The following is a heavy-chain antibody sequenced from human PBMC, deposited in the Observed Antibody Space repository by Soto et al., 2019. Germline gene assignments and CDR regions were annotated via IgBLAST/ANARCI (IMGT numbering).Heavy chain of an antibody. D-gene: IGHD2-2*01. V-gene: IGHV4-39*01. CDR1: GGSISSSSYY. CDR2: MYYSGTT. Sequence: SETLSLTCTVSGGSISSSSYYWGWIRQPPGKGLEWIGSMYYSGTTFFNPSLKMRVTISVYTSKNQLSLKLSSVTASDTAVYYCARNPYSAPYIVVVASSIVLDVFAIWGQGAMVTVSS. J-gene: IGHJ3*02. CDR3: ARNPYSAPYIVVVASSIVLDVFAI.